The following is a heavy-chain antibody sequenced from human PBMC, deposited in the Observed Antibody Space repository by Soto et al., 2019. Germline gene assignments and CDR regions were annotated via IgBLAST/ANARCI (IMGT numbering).Heavy chain of an antibody. CDR3: TTDRRGYYDTSAHYYFRY. V-gene: IGHV3-15*07. CDR2: IKPRIDTVAI. CDR1: DFSVSSSW. D-gene: IGHD3-22*01. Sequence: GGSLRLSCAASDFSVSSSWMNWVRQAPGRGLEWVGRIKPRIDTVAIDYASAVKGRFTISRDDSENTVYLQMNSLRTEDTAVYYCTTDRRGYYDTSAHYYFRYWGQGALVTVSS. J-gene: IGHJ4*02.